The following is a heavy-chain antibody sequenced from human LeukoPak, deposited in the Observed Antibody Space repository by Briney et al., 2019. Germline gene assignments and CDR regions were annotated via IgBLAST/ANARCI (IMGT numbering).Heavy chain of an antibody. CDR1: GFTFSSYA. CDR2: ISYDGSNK. J-gene: IGHJ4*02. V-gene: IGHV3-30-3*01. D-gene: IGHD5-24*01. CDR3: ATGRDGYNLGY. Sequence: PGGSLRLSCAASGFTFSSYAMHWVRQAPGKGLEWVAVISYDGSNKYYADSVKGRFTISRDNSKNTLYLQMNSLRAEDTAVYYCATGRDGYNLGYWGQGTLVTVSS.